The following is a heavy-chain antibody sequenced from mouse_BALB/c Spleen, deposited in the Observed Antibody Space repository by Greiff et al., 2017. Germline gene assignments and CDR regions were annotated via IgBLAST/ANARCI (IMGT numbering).Heavy chain of an antibody. CDR3: ARWGYYSYDDAMDY. J-gene: IGHJ4*01. Sequence: EVMLVESGGGLVKPGGSLKLSCAASGFTFSSYTMSWVRQTPEKRLEWVATISSGGGNTYYPDSVKGRFTISRDNAKNNLYLQMSSLRSEDTALYYCARWGYYSYDDAMDYWGQGTSVTVSS. CDR1: GFTFSSYT. D-gene: IGHD2-12*01. V-gene: IGHV5-9*03. CDR2: ISSGGGNT.